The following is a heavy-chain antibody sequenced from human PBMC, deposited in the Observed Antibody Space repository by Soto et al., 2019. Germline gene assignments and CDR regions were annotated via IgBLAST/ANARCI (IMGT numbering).Heavy chain of an antibody. CDR1: GYSFSTYD. CDR2: ISPKNGNT. Sequence: ASVKVSCKASGYSFSTYDISWLRQAPGQGPEWMGRISPKNGNTNYAQNFQDRVTMTADTSSSTAYMDLRSLRSDHTAVYYCARISTASSGWLPDYWGQGTLVTVSS. D-gene: IGHD6-19*01. J-gene: IGHJ4*02. CDR3: ARISTASSGWLPDY. V-gene: IGHV1-18*04.